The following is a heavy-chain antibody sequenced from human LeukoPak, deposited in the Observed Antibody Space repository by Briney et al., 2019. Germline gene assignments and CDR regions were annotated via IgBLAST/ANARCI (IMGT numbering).Heavy chain of an antibody. CDR3: ARGLEVVSTRN. J-gene: IGHJ4*02. CDR2: INHSGST. Sequence: PSETLSLTCAVYGGSFGGYYWSWIRQPPGKGMEWIGEINHSGSTNYNPSLKSRVTISVDTSKNQFSLKLSSVTAADTAVYYCARGLEVVSTRNWGQGTLVTVSS. CDR1: GGSFGGYY. V-gene: IGHV4-34*01. D-gene: IGHD3-22*01.